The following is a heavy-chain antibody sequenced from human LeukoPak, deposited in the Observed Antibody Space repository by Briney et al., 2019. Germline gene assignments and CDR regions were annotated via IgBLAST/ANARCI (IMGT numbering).Heavy chain of an antibody. CDR2: VYHSGST. CDR1: GGSVTAYY. V-gene: IGHV4-59*02. D-gene: IGHD3-10*01. CDR3: ARDSPLITMVRGPGNWFDP. Sequence: SETLSLTCTVSGGSVTAYYWSWIRQPPGKTLEWIGYVYHSGSTDYNPSLKSRVSMSIDTSKNQFSLKLSSVTAADTAVYYCARDSPLITMVRGPGNWFDPWGQGTLVTVSS. J-gene: IGHJ5*02.